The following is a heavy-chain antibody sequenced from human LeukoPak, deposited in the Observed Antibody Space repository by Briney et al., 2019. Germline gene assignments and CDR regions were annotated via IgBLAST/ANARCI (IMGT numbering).Heavy chain of an antibody. CDR3: ARERGSRFYYFDY. CDR2: ISSSSTI. V-gene: IGHV3-48*02. Sequence: PGGSLRLSCAASGFTFSSYAMNWVRQAPGKGLEWVSYISSSSTIYYADSVKGRFTISRDNAKNSLYLQMNSLRDEDTAVYYCARERGSRFYYFDYWGQGTLVTVSS. D-gene: IGHD3-10*01. J-gene: IGHJ4*02. CDR1: GFTFSSYA.